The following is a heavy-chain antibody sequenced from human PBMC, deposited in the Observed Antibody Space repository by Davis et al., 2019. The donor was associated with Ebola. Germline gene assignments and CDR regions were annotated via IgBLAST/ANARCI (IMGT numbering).Heavy chain of an antibody. CDR1: GGSFSGYY. D-gene: IGHD1-7*01. V-gene: IGHV4-34*11. J-gene: IGHJ4*02. CDR3: ARVYWNYNFDY. CDR2: IYYSGST. Sequence: SETLSLTCAVYGGSFSGYYWSWIRQPPGKGLEWIGYIYYSGSTNYNPSLKSRVTISVDTSKNQFSLKLSSVTAADTAVYYCARVYWNYNFDYWGQGTLVTVSS.